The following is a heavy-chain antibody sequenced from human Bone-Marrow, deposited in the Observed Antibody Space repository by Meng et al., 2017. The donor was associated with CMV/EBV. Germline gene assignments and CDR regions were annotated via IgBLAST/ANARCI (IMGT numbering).Heavy chain of an antibody. CDR3: ARDNPPYGGYKFDY. V-gene: IGHV4-39*07. Sequence: SETLSLTCTVSGGSISSSGFYWGWIRQPPGEGLEWIGVIYNSGNSYYNPSLRSRVTISVDTSKNQFSLKLSSVTAADTAVYYRARDNPPYGGYKFDYWGQGTPVTVSS. D-gene: IGHD3-22*01. J-gene: IGHJ4*02. CDR1: GGSISSSGFY. CDR2: IYNSGNS.